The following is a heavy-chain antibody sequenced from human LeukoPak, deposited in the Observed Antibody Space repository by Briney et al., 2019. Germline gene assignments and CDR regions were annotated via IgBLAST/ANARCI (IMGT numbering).Heavy chain of an antibody. V-gene: IGHV3-53*01. Sequence: GGSLRLSCAASGFTVSSNHMIWVRRPLGKGLEGVSVVYSGGSTYYADSVKGRFTISRDNSKNTLYLQMISLRAEDTAVYYCARSPADGWYAAVDYSGQGTLVTVSS. CDR1: GFTVSSNH. J-gene: IGHJ4*02. CDR2: VYSGGST. CDR3: ARSPADGWYAAVDY. D-gene: IGHD6-19*01.